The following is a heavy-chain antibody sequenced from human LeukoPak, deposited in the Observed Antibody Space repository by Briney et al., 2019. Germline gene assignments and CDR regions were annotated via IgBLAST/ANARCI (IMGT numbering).Heavy chain of an antibody. J-gene: IGHJ6*02. D-gene: IGHD3-9*01. Sequence: SETLSLTCTVSGGSIRSYYWSWIRQPPGKGLEWIGYIYYSGSTNYNPSLKSRVTISVDMSKNQSSLKLSSMTAADTAVYYCARHVTISPDHYYYGMDVWGQGTTVTVSS. CDR1: GGSIRSYY. CDR2: IYYSGST. CDR3: ARHVTISPDHYYYGMDV. V-gene: IGHV4-59*08.